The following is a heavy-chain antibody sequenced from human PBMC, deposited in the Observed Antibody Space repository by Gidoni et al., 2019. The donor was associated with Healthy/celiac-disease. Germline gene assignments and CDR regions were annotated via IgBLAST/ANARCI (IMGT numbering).Heavy chain of an antibody. CDR1: GFTFSSYG. CDR3: AKARILGRGSSWYEDYFDY. D-gene: IGHD6-13*01. CDR2: ISYDGSNK. J-gene: IGHJ4*02. V-gene: IGHV3-30*18. Sequence: QVQLVESGGGVVQPGRSLRLYCAASGFTFSSYGMHWVRQAPGKGLEWVAVISYDGSNKYYADSVKGRFTISRDNSKNTLYLQMNSLRAEDTAVYYCAKARILGRGSSWYEDYFDYWGQGTLVTVSS.